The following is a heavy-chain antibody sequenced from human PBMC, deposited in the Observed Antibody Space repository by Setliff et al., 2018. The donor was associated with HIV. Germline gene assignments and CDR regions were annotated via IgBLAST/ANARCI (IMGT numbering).Heavy chain of an antibody. CDR2: IYYSGTT. J-gene: IGHJ4*02. D-gene: IGHD6-19*01. Sequence: GSLRLSCAASGFTFSTYWMSWVRQPPGKGLEWIGNIYYSGTTYYSPSLKSRVTISVNKSKNQFSLRLSSVTAADTAMYYCARLSHSSGWYYYFDYWGQGTLVTVSS. CDR3: ARLSHSSGWYYYFDY. CDR1: GFTFSTYW. V-gene: IGHV4-4*02.